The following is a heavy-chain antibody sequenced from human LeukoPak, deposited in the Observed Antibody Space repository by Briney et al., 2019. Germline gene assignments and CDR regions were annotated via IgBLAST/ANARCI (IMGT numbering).Heavy chain of an antibody. CDR3: ARGLDDY. CDR2: IYSNGDT. J-gene: IGHJ4*02. D-gene: IGHD1-1*01. CDR1: GGSITSSNYC. V-gene: IGHV4-39*07. Sequence: SETLSLTCTVSGGSITSSNYCWGWIRQPPGKGLEWIGTIYSNGDTYYNPSLKSRVTISVDTSKNQFSLKLTSMTAADTAVYFCARGLDDYWGQGTLVTVSS.